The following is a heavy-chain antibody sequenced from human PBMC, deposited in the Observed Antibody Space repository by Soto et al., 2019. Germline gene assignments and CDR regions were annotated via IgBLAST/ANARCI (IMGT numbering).Heavy chain of an antibody. Sequence: ASVKVSCKASGGTFSSYAISWVRQAPGQGLEWMGGIIPIFGTANYAQKFQGRVTITADESTSKAYMELSSLRSEDTAVYYCARDLPYGDYVGSSVLSDYWGQGTLVTVSS. CDR1: GGTFSSYA. V-gene: IGHV1-69*13. CDR3: ARDLPYGDYVGSSVLSDY. J-gene: IGHJ4*02. D-gene: IGHD4-17*01. CDR2: IIPIFGTA.